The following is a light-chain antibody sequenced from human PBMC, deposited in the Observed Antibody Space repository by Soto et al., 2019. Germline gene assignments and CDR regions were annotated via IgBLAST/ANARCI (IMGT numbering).Light chain of an antibody. CDR3: QHYGSPWT. CDR1: QSVSSSY. Sequence: EIVLTQSPGTLSLSPGERATLSCRASQSVSSSYLAWYQQKPGQAPRLLIYGASSRATGIPDRFTGSGSGTDFTLTISRLEPEDFAVDYCQHYGSPWTFGQGPKVEIK. CDR2: GAS. V-gene: IGKV3-20*01. J-gene: IGKJ1*01.